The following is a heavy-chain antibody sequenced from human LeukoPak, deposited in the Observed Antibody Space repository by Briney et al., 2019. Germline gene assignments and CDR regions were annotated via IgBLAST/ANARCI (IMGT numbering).Heavy chain of an antibody. Sequence: PSDTLSLTCTVSGGSIRSYYWSWIRQPAGKELEWIGRIYTSGSTNYSPSLKSRVTMSVDTSKNHFSLKLTSVTPADTAVYYCARVYSSSSGRDAFDIWGQGTMVTVSS. D-gene: IGHD6-6*01. J-gene: IGHJ3*02. CDR1: GGSIRSYY. CDR3: ARVYSSSSGRDAFDI. V-gene: IGHV4-4*07. CDR2: IYTSGST.